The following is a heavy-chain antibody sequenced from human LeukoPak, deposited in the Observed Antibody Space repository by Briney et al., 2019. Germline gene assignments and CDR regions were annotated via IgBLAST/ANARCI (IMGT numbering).Heavy chain of an antibody. Sequence: SVKGSCKASGGTFISYAISWVRQAPGQGLEWMGGIIPIFGTANYAQKFQGRVTITADESTSTAYMELSSLRSEDTAVYYCARDSSRVVVVAASYGMDVWGQGTTVTVSS. CDR3: ARDSSRVVVVAASYGMDV. J-gene: IGHJ6*02. CDR2: IIPIFGTA. CDR1: GGTFISYA. D-gene: IGHD2-15*01. V-gene: IGHV1-69*13.